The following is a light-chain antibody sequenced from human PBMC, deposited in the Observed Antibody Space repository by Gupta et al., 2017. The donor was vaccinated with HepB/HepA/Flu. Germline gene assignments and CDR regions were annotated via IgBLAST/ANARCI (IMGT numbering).Light chain of an antibody. CDR2: SAS. J-gene: IGKJ4*01. CDR3: QQYNNWPLLT. CDR1: QSISDN. V-gene: IGKV3-15*01. Sequence: EVVMTQSTATLSVSPGERATLSCRASQSISDNLAWYKQKPGQAPRLLIFSASTRATGVPARFSGSVSGTEFTLTISSRQSEDFAVYYCQQYNNWPLLTFGGGTKVEIK.